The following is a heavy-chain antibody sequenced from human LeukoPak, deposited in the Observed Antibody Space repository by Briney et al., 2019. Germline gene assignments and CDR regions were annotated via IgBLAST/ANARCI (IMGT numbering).Heavy chain of an antibody. D-gene: IGHD6-19*01. CDR1: GYSFTGYY. CDR3: ARENLRIAVAGFGFDP. Sequence: GASVKVSCKASGYSFTGYYMHWVRQAPGQGLEWMGWINPNSGGTNYAQKFQGRVTMTRDTSISTAYMELSRLRSDDTAVYYCARENLRIAVAGFGFDPWGQGTLVTVSS. V-gene: IGHV1-2*02. J-gene: IGHJ5*02. CDR2: INPNSGGT.